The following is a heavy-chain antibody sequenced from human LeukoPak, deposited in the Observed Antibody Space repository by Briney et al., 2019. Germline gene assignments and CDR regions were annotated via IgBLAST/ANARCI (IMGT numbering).Heavy chain of an antibody. CDR2: IYTSGST. CDR3: ARDQGWLQSSGFDY. Sequence: SETLSLTCTVSGGSISSGSYYWSWIRQPAGKGLEWIGRIYTSGSTNYNPSLKSRVTISVDTSKNQFSLKLSSVTAADTAVYYCARDQGWLQSSGFDYWGQEPWSPSPQ. V-gene: IGHV4-61*02. J-gene: IGHJ4*01. D-gene: IGHD5-24*01. CDR1: GGSISSGSYY.